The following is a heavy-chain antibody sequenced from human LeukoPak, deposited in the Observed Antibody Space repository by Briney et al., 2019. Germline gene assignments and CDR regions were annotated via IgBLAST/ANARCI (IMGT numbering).Heavy chain of an antibody. CDR3: ARDQRSIQLWLQDY. D-gene: IGHD5-18*01. CDR2: IKQDGSEK. CDR1: GFTFSSYW. J-gene: IGHJ4*02. V-gene: IGHV3-7*01. Sequence: PGGSLRLSCAASGFTFSSYWMSWVRQAPGKGLEWVANIKQDGSEKYYVDSVKGRFTISRDNAKNSLYLQMNSLRAEDTAVYYCARDQRSIQLWLQDYWGQGTLATVSS.